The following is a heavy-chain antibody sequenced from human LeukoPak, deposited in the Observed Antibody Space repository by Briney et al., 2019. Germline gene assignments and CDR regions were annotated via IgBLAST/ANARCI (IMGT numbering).Heavy chain of an antibody. Sequence: GGSLRLSCAASGFTVSSNYMSWVRQAPGKGLEWVSGISGSGGSTYYADSVKGRFTISRDNSKNTLYLQMNSLRAEDTAVYYCAKSYEMIDYYYGMDVWGQGTTVTVSS. CDR1: GFTVSSNY. CDR2: ISGSGGST. CDR3: AKSYEMIDYYYGMDV. J-gene: IGHJ6*02. V-gene: IGHV3-23*01. D-gene: IGHD2-21*01.